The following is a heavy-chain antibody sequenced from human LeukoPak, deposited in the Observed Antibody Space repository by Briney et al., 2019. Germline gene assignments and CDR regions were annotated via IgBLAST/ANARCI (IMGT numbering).Heavy chain of an antibody. CDR2: LIVSGGST. J-gene: IGHJ4*02. CDR1: ESTFSTIA. D-gene: IGHD3-22*01. CDR3: AKVRIGTDSSGYYYPLDY. Sequence: GGSLSLPVEAPESTFSTIALSWSGRPPGRGLGGASALIVSGGSTYYADSVKGRFTISRDNSKNTLYLQMNSLRAEDTAVYYCAKVRIGTDSSGYYYPLDYWGQGILVTVSS. V-gene: IGHV3-23*01.